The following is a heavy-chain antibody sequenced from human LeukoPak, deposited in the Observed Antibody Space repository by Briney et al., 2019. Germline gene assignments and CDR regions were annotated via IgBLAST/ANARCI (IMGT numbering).Heavy chain of an antibody. J-gene: IGHJ6*03. CDR2: IYTSGST. CDR3: ARSLWVRPVRHKKDYGGNYYRDF. D-gene: IGHD4-23*01. V-gene: IGHV4-61*02. CDR1: GGSISSGSYY. Sequence: SETLSLTCTVSGGSISSGSYYWSWIRQPAGKGLEWIGRIYTSGSTNYNPSLKSRVTISVDTSKNQFSLKLSSVTAADTAVSYCARSLWVRPVRHKKDYGGNYYRDFWGKGTTVTVSS.